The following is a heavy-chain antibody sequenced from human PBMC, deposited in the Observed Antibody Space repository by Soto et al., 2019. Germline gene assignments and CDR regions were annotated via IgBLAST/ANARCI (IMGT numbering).Heavy chain of an antibody. CDR1: GFTFSSYG. V-gene: IGHV3-33*01. D-gene: IGHD5-12*01. J-gene: IGHJ6*02. CDR3: ARDRGYSGYDSPRFYYGMDV. Sequence: GGSLRLSCASSGFTFSSYGMHWVRQAPGKGLEWVAVIWYDGSNKWYADSVKGRFTISRDNSKNTLYLQMNSLRAEDTAVYSCARDRGYSGYDSPRFYYGMDVWGQGTTVTVS. CDR2: IWYDGSNK.